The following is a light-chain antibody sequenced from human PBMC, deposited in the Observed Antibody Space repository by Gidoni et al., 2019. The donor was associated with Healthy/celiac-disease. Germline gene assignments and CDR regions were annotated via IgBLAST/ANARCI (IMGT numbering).Light chain of an antibody. CDR1: SSDVGGYNY. CDR3: RSYTSSSTLV. CDR2: DVS. V-gene: IGLV2-14*01. J-gene: IGLJ2*01. Sequence: QPALTQSASVSGSPGQSITISCTGTSSDVGGYNYVSWYQQHPGKSPKLMIYDVSNRPSGVSNRFSGSKSGNTASLTISGLQAEDEADYYCRSYTSSSTLVFGGGTKLTVL.